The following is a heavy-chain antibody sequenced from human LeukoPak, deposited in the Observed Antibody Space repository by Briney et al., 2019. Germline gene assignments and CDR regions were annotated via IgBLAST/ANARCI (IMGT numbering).Heavy chain of an antibody. D-gene: IGHD3-22*01. CDR2: IYYSGST. Sequence: SETLSLTCTVSGGSISSYYWSWIRQPPGKGLEWIGYIYYSGSTNYNPSLKSRVTISVDTSKNQFSLKLSSVTAADTAVYYCARGGHYYDSSGYLWGQGTLVTVSS. J-gene: IGHJ4*02. CDR3: ARGGHYYDSSGYL. V-gene: IGHV4-59*01. CDR1: GGSISSYY.